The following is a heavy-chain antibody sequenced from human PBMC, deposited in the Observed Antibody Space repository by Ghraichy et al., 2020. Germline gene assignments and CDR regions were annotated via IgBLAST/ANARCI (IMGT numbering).Heavy chain of an antibody. V-gene: IGHV3-23*03. J-gene: IGHJ4*02. CDR3: AKGGSDATISEIDY. CDR1: GFTFGSYA. Sequence: LSLTCAASGFTFGSYAMTWVRQAPGKGLEWVSIINNGGNMTYYADSLRGRFTISRDNSKKTLFLQMNSLRAHDSAVYYCAKGGSDATISEIDYWGQGTLVTVSS. CDR2: INNGGNMT. D-gene: IGHD6-19*01.